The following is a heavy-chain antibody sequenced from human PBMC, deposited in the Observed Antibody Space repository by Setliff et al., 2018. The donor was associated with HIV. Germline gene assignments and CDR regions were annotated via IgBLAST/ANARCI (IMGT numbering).Heavy chain of an antibody. CDR3: ARSTVVVTAIILIDY. CDR2: ISAYNGNT. V-gene: IGHV1-18*01. D-gene: IGHD2-21*02. CDR1: GYSFINYG. Sequence: GASVKVSCKASGYSFINYGISWVRQAPGQGLEWMGWISAYNGNTDYAPRLLGRVTMTTDTSTNTIYMELRSLSSDDTAVYFCARSTVVVTAIILIDYWGQGTLVTVSS. J-gene: IGHJ4*02.